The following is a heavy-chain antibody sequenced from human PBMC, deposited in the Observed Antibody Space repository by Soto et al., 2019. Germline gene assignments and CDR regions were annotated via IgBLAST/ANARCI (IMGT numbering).Heavy chain of an antibody. CDR3: ARGGLETLIFHA. Sequence: QLQLQESGSGLVKPSQTLSLTCVVSGGSVSSGGSSWNWFRRPPGKGLEWIGYTSHSGNTYYNPALQSRVPIARDRSTNQFSLSLDPLPAADTAVYYCARGGLETLIFHAWGQGTLVTISS. CDR1: GGSVSSGGSS. J-gene: IGHJ5*02. CDR2: TSHSGNT. V-gene: IGHV4-30-2*01. D-gene: IGHD3-3*01.